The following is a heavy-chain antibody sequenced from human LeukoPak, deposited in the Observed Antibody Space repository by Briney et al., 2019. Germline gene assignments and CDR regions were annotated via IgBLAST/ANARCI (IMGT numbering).Heavy chain of an antibody. J-gene: IGHJ4*02. CDR1: GGSLENNH. Sequence: SETLSLTSAVSGGSLENNHWAWIRLPAGKGLEWIGRLHVSGNTNFNPALKSRVTISVDTSMNQFSLKMTSVTAADTAVYFCARDPLRSSFDYWGQGILVTVAP. CDR2: LHVSGNT. CDR3: ARDPLRSSFDY. V-gene: IGHV4-4*07. D-gene: IGHD1-26*01.